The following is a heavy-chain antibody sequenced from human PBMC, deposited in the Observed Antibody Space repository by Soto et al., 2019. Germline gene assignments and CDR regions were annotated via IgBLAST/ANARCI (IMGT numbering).Heavy chain of an antibody. CDR3: AGPTSLQWYYMDI. CDR2: TYYRSRWYN. D-gene: IGHD1-26*01. J-gene: IGHJ6*03. Sequence: SQTLSLTCAISGDSVSSTRSSWNWFRQYPSRGLEWLGRTYYRSRWYNDYAVSVKSRITVNPDTSRNQFSLHLNSVTPEDTAVYYCAGPTSLQWYYMDIWDKGTTVT. CDR1: GDSVSSTRSS. V-gene: IGHV6-1*01.